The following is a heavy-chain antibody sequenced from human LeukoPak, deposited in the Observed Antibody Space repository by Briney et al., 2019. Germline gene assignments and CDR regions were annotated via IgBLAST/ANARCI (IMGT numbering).Heavy chain of an antibody. CDR1: SESFSGYF. J-gene: IGHJ6*03. D-gene: IGHD1-26*01. V-gene: IGHV4-34*01. CDR3: AVSFYYYYYMDV. CDR2: INYSGST. Sequence: PSETLSLTCAIYSESFSGYFWSWIRQPPGKGLEWIGEINYSGSTNYNPSLKSRVTISVDTSKNQFSLKLSSVTAADTAVYYCAVSFYYYYYMDVWGKGTTVTISS.